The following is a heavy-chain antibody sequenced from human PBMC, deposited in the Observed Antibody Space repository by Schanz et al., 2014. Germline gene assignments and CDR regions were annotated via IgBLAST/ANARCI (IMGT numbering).Heavy chain of an antibody. J-gene: IGHJ4*02. CDR1: GFTFGDYA. CDR2: VSRSTPDI. Sequence: EVQLLESGGGLVQPGGSLRLSCAASGFTFGDYAMTWVRQAPGKGLEWVSYVSRSTPDIYYADSVKGRFTISRDSSKNTLYLQMNSLRPEDTAVYFCAKIERNEDWGQGTLVTVSS. D-gene: IGHD1-1*01. CDR3: AKIERNED. V-gene: IGHV3-23*01.